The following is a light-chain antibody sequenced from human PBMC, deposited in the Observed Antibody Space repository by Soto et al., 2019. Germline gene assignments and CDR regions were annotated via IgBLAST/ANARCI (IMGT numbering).Light chain of an antibody. Sequence: EIVLTQSPTPLSLSPGERSTLSCMASQSVSSYLAWYQQKPGQAPRLLIYDASNRATGIPARFSGSGSGTDFTLTISSLEPEDFAVYYCQQRSNWPITFGQGRRLEIK. V-gene: IGKV3-11*01. CDR1: QSVSSY. J-gene: IGKJ5*01. CDR3: QQRSNWPIT. CDR2: DAS.